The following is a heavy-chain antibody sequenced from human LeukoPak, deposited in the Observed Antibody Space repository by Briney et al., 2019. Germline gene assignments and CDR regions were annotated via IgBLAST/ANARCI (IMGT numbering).Heavy chain of an antibody. CDR2: ISWSSGSI. D-gene: IGHD2-15*01. CDR1: GFTFDDYA. CDR3: ARGEGYCSGGSCSDAFDI. Sequence: PGGSLRLSCAASGFTFDDYAMHWVRQAPGKGLEWVSGISWSSGSIGYADSVKGRFTISRDNAKNSLYLQMNSLRAEDTALYYCARGEGYCSGGSCSDAFDIWGQGTMVTVSS. V-gene: IGHV3-9*01. J-gene: IGHJ3*02.